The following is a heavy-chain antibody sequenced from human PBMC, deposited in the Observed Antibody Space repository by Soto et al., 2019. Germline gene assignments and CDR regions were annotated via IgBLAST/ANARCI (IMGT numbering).Heavy chain of an antibody. V-gene: IGHV5-51*01. CDR2: IYPGDSDT. Sequence: GESLKISCKGSGYNFSRNLIAWVRQMPGKGLEFMGIIYPGDSDTRYNPSFQGQVTISADKSISTAYLQWSSLKASDTAMYYCASSVVVTAMSAFDIWGLGTMVTVSS. J-gene: IGHJ3*02. CDR1: GYNFSRNL. D-gene: IGHD2-21*02. CDR3: ASSVVVTAMSAFDI.